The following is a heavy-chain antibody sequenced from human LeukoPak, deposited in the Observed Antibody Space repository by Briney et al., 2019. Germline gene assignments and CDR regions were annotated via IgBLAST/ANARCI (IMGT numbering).Heavy chain of an antibody. V-gene: IGHV4-4*09. D-gene: IGHD3-3*01. CDR1: SGSISSYS. CDR2: ILTSGTT. Sequence: SETLSLTCSVSSGSISSYSWSWIRQPPGKGLEWIGNILTSGTTNYNPSLKSRVTISVETSKNQLSLRLSSVTAADTAVYYCARHGMSGFWGGHAGVSDIWGQGTMVTVSS. CDR3: ARHGMSGFWGGHAGVSDI. J-gene: IGHJ3*02.